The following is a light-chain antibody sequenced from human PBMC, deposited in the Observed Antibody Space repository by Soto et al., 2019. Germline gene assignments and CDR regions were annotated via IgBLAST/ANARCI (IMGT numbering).Light chain of an antibody. CDR1: QSVSSSY. Sequence: EIVLTQSPGTLSLSPGERATLSCRASQSVSSSYLAWYQQKPGQAPSLLIYGASSRATGIPDRFSGTGSGTDFTLTISRLEPEDFAVYYCQQYGSSPFTFGGGTKVDIE. CDR2: GAS. J-gene: IGKJ4*01. V-gene: IGKV3-20*01. CDR3: QQYGSSPFT.